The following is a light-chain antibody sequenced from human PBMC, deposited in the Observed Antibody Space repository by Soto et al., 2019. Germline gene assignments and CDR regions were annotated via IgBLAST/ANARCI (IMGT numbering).Light chain of an antibody. CDR3: QQYGYSRT. Sequence: VLTQSPGTLSLSQGERATLSCRASQTLSSRHLAWYQQKPGQAPRLLIYGSSSRATDIPDRFSGSGSGTDFTLTISTLEPEDFAIYYCQQYGYSRTFGQGTKVDI. V-gene: IGKV3-20*01. J-gene: IGKJ1*01. CDR1: QTLSSRH. CDR2: GSS.